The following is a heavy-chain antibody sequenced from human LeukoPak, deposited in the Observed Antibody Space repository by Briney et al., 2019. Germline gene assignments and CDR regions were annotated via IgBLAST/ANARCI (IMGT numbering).Heavy chain of an antibody. CDR2: ISYDGSNK. Sequence: GRSLRLSCAASGFSFSNYAMHWGRQAPGKGLAWVAVISYDGSNKYYADSVKGRFTISRDNSKNTLYLQMNSLRAEDTAVYYCARDLGNWGQGTLVTVSS. CDR1: GFSFSNYA. CDR3: ARDLGN. J-gene: IGHJ4*02. D-gene: IGHD1-14*01. V-gene: IGHV3-30-3*01.